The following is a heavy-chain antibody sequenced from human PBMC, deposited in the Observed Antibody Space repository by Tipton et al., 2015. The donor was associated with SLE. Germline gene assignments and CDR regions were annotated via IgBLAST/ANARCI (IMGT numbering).Heavy chain of an antibody. V-gene: IGHV4-34*01. J-gene: IGHJ4*02. Sequence: TLSLTCAVYGESSSGYFWSWIRQSAGKGLEWIGDIHDGGSSYYNPSLKSRVTISVDTSKNQISLKLTCVTAADTALYYCARGRVDYIRGSYRPSSFDSWGQGTQVTVSS. CDR1: GESSSGYF. D-gene: IGHD3-16*02. CDR2: IHDGGSS. CDR3: ARGRVDYIRGSYRPSSFDS.